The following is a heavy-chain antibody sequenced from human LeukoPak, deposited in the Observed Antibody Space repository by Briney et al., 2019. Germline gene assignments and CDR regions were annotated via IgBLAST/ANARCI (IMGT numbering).Heavy chain of an antibody. J-gene: IGHJ5*02. CDR2: IYNSGST. V-gene: IGHV4-59*01. Sequence: LSETLSLTCTVSGGSISSFYWSWIRQPPGKGLEYIGYIYNSGSTNYSPSLKSRVTISVDTSKNQFSLKLSSVTAADTAVYYCARGTQLWLPTNWFDPWGQGTLVTVSS. D-gene: IGHD5-18*01. CDR3: ARGTQLWLPTNWFDP. CDR1: GGSISSFY.